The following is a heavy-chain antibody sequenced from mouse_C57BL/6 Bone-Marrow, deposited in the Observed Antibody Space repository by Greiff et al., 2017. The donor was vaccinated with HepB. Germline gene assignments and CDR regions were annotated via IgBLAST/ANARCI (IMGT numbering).Heavy chain of an antibody. D-gene: IGHD1-1*01. CDR1: GYTFTSYW. CDR2: IYPGSGST. V-gene: IGHV1-55*01. Sequence: QVQLQQPGAELVKPGASVKMSCKASGYTFTSYWITWVKQRPGQGLAWIGDIYPGSGSTNYNEKFKSKATLTVDTSSSTAYMQLSSLTSEDSAVYYCARLGVYYYGSSYGYFDVWGTGTTVTVSS. J-gene: IGHJ1*03. CDR3: ARLGVYYYGSSYGYFDV.